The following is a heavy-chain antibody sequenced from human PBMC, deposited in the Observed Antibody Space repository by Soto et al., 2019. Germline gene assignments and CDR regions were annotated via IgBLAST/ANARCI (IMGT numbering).Heavy chain of an antibody. Sequence: PGGSLRLSCAASGFTFSSYCMSWVRQAPGKGLEWVANIKQDGSEKYYVDSVKGRFTISRDNAKNSLYLQMNSLRAEDTAVYYCARSIAARLNWFDPWGQGTLVTSPQ. CDR2: IKQDGSEK. J-gene: IGHJ5*02. CDR1: GFTFSSYC. D-gene: IGHD6-6*01. V-gene: IGHV3-7*01. CDR3: ARSIAARLNWFDP.